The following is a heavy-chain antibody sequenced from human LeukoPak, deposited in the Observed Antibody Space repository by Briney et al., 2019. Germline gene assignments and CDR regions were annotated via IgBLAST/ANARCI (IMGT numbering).Heavy chain of an antibody. CDR2: FDPEDGET. J-gene: IGHJ5*02. Sequence: ASVKVSCKVSGYTLTELSMHWVRQAPGKGLEWMGGFDPEDGETIYAQKFQGRVTMTEDTSTDTAYMELSSLRSEDTAVYYCATVYDSSGYYDRWFDPWGQGTLVTVSS. D-gene: IGHD3-22*01. CDR3: ATVYDSSGYYDRWFDP. CDR1: GYTLTELS. V-gene: IGHV1-24*01.